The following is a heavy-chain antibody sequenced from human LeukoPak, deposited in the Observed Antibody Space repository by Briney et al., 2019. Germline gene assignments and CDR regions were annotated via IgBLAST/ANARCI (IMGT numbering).Heavy chain of an antibody. J-gene: IGHJ4*02. CDR2: ISAYNGNT. CDR1: GYTFTSYG. Sequence: ASVKVSCKASGYTFTSYGISWVRQAPGQGLEWMGWISAYNGNTNYAQKLQGRVTMTTDTSTSTAYMELRSLRSDDTAVYYCARDYYDSSGYYYVFDYWGQGTLVTVSS. D-gene: IGHD3-22*01. CDR3: ARDYYDSSGYYYVFDY. V-gene: IGHV1-18*01.